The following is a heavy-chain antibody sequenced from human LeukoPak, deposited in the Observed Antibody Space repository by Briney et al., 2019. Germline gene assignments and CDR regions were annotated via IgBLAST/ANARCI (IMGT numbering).Heavy chain of an antibody. CDR1: GFTFSGSA. J-gene: IGHJ5*02. V-gene: IGHV3-73*01. CDR3: TNSLGDYGDYDNWFDP. Sequence: GGSLRLSCAASGFTFSGSAMHWVRQASGKGLEWVGRIRSKANSYATAYAASVKGRFTIPRDDSKNTAYLQMNSLKTEDTAVYYCTNSLGDYGDYDNWFDPWGQGTLVTVSS. D-gene: IGHD4-17*01. CDR2: IRSKANSYAT.